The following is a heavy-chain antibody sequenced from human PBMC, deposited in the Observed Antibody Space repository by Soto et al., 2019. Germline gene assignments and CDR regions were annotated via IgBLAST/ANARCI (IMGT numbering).Heavy chain of an antibody. J-gene: IGHJ6*02. V-gene: IGHV1-46*01. Sequence: GASVKVSCKASGYTFTSYYMHWVRQAPGQGLEWMGIINPSGGSTSYAQKFQGRVTMTRDTSTSTVYMELSSLRSEDTAVYYCARDIRITIFGVVPPMDVWGQGTTVNVSS. CDR2: INPSGGST. CDR1: GYTFTSYY. CDR3: ARDIRITIFGVVPPMDV. D-gene: IGHD3-3*01.